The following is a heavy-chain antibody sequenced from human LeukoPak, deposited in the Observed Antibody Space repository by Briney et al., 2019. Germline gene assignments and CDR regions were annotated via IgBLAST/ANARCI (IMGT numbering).Heavy chain of an antibody. CDR2: INPNSGGP. CDR3: VRGYSYGFYFDY. Sequence: ASVKVSCKTSGYSFTGYYIHWVRQAPGQGLEWMGRINPNSGGPNYGQKFQGTVTMTRDTSISTAYLELSNLRSDATAAYYCVRGYSYGFYFDYWGQGSLVTVSS. D-gene: IGHD5-18*01. CDR1: GYSFTGYY. V-gene: IGHV1-2*06. J-gene: IGHJ4*02.